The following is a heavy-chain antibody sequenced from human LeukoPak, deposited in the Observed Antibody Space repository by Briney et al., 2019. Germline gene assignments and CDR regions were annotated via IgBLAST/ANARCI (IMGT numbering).Heavy chain of an antibody. CDR3: ARAGSAWGGHFDS. CDR2: VHLDGRT. CDR1: GGSVTSTNW. V-gene: IGHV4-4*02. J-gene: IGHJ4*02. Sequence: PSGTLSLTCDVSGGSVTSTNWWTWVRQPPGKGLEWIGEVHLDGRTNYNPSLKSRVTTSVDTSKNRFSLKLSSVTAADTAVYYCARAGSAWGGHFDSWGQGTLVTVSS. D-gene: IGHD6-19*01.